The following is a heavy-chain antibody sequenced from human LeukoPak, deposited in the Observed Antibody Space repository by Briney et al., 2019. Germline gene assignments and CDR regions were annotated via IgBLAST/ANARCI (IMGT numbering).Heavy chain of an antibody. CDR2: INSDGSST. J-gene: IGHJ6*02. V-gene: IGHV3-74*01. CDR3: ARGPQRGAAANYYGMDV. D-gene: IGHD2-2*01. CDR1: GFTLSNYW. Sequence: GRSLRLSCAASGFTLSNYWMHWVRQAPGKGLVRVSRINSDGSSTSHADSVKGRFTISRDNAKSTLYLQMNSLRSEDTAVYYCARGPQRGAAANYYGMDVWGQGTTVTVSS.